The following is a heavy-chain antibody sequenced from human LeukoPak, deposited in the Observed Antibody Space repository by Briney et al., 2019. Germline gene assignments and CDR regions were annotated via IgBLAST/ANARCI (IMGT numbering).Heavy chain of an antibody. V-gene: IGHV3-30-3*01. CDR2: ISYDGSNK. D-gene: IGHD6-6*01. CDR3: ARGMLSIAARPNY. Sequence: GGSLRLPCAASGFTFSSYAMHWVRQAPGKGLEWVAVISYDGSNKYYADSVKGRFTISRDNSKNTLYLQMNSLRAEDTAVYYCARGMLSIAARPNYWGQGTLVTVSS. J-gene: IGHJ4*02. CDR1: GFTFSSYA.